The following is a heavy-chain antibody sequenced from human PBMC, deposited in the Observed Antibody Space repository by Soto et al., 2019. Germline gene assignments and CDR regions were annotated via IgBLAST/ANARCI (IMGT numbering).Heavy chain of an antibody. CDR3: TRGTQQRHLDY. D-gene: IGHD6-13*01. CDR1: GFTFSSYA. J-gene: IGHJ4*02. Sequence: EVQLVESGGGLVQPGGSLRLSCAASGFTFSSYAMNWVRQAPGKGLEWVSYISSSGRTIYYADSVKGRFTISRDNAKNSLYLQLNSLRAEDTAVYYCTRGTQQRHLDYWGQGTLVTVSS. CDR2: ISSSGRTI. V-gene: IGHV3-48*03.